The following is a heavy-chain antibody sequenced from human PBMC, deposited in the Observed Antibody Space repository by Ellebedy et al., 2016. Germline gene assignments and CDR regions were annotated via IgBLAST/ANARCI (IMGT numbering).Heavy chain of an antibody. CDR2: IYYSGST. Sequence: SETLSLXXTVSGGSISSSSYYWGWIRQPPGKGLEWIGSIYYSGSTYYNPSLKSRVTISVDTSKNQFSLKLSSVTAADTAVYYCARSDDYSNADFDYWGQGTLVTVSS. CDR3: ARSDDYSNADFDY. J-gene: IGHJ4*02. CDR1: GGSISSSSYY. V-gene: IGHV4-39*01. D-gene: IGHD4-11*01.